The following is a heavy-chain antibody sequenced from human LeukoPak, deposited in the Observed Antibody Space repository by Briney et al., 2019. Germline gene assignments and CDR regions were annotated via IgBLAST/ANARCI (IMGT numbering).Heavy chain of an antibody. V-gene: IGHV4-59*08. Sequence: SETLSLTCTVSGGSIRDYYWNWIRQPPGKGLEWIGNIYYTGSTNYNPSLRSRLTISVDRSKNQFSLKLSSVTATDSAIYYCARKSARGGDFDYWGQGTLVSVSS. CDR3: ARKSARGGDFDY. CDR2: IYYTGST. J-gene: IGHJ4*02. CDR1: GGSIRDYY. D-gene: IGHD3-10*01.